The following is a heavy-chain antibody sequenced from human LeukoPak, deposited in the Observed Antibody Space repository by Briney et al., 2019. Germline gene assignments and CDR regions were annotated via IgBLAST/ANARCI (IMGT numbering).Heavy chain of an antibody. V-gene: IGHV5-51*01. CDR2: IYPGDSDT. CDR1: GYSFSSHW. J-gene: IGHJ4*02. CDR3: ARVGVRGVNGRAYFDY. Sequence: GESLKISCKGSGYSFSSHWIGWVRQMPGKGLEWMGIIYPGDSDTTYSPSFQGQVTFSADKSINTAYLQWSSLKASDTAIYYCARVGVRGVNGRAYFDYWGQGTLVTVSS. D-gene: IGHD3-10*01.